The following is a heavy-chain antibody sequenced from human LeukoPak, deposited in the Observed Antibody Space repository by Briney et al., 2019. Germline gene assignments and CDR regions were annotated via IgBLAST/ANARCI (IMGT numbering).Heavy chain of an antibody. J-gene: IGHJ4*02. V-gene: IGHV3-7*01. D-gene: IGHD3-3*01. CDR3: ARIFPRGCLGC. Sequence: GGSLILSCAASGFTFSSYWMSWVRQAPGKGLEWVANIKQDGSEKYYVDSVKGRFTISRDNAKNSLYLQMNSLRAEDTAVYYCARIFPRGCLGCWGQGNVVPVSS. CDR1: GFTFSSYW. CDR2: IKQDGSEK.